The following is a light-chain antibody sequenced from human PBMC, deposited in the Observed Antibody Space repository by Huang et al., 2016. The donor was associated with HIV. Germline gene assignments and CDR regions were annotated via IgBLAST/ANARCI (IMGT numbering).Light chain of an antibody. V-gene: IGKV3D-15*01. J-gene: IGKJ4*01. Sequence: EIMMTQSPATLSVSPGGRATLSCRASQNVRNNLAWYQPKTGQAPRLLIYDTSPRASGSPARFSGSGSGTEFTLTISGLQSEDFAFYYCQQYDNWPPGLTFGGGTKIEI. CDR3: QQYDNWPPGLT. CDR1: QNVRNN. CDR2: DTS.